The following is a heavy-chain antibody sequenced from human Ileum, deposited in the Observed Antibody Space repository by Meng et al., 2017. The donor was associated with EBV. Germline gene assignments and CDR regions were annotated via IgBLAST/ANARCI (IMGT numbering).Heavy chain of an antibody. CDR1: GFTFSYAW. J-gene: IGHJ4*02. D-gene: IGHD1-26*01. V-gene: IGHV3-15*01. Sequence: VGLVGSGGGLVKPGGSLRVSCAASGFTFSYAWMSWVRQAPGKGLEWVGRIKSKNDGGTTDYAAPVKGRFTISRDDSKNTLSLQMNSLKTEDTAVYYCATDRPEVGAGEFDYWGQGTLVTVSS. CDR3: ATDRPEVGAGEFDY. CDR2: IKSKNDGGTT.